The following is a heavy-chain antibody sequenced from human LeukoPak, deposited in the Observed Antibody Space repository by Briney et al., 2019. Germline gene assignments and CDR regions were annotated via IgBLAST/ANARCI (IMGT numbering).Heavy chain of an antibody. D-gene: IGHD2-2*01. Sequence: ASVKVSCKASGGTFSSYAISWVRQAPGQGLEWMGGIIPIFGTANYAQKFQGRVTITADESTSTAYMELSSLRSEDTAVCYCAREMYQLLYYGMDVWGQGTTVTVSS. CDR2: IIPIFGTA. V-gene: IGHV1-69*13. J-gene: IGHJ6*02. CDR1: GGTFSSYA. CDR3: AREMYQLLYYGMDV.